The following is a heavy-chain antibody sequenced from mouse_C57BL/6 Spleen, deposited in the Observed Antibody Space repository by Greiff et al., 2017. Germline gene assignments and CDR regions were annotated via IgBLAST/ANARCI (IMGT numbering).Heavy chain of an antibody. CDR2: IDPSDSET. Sequence: QVQLQQPGAELVRPGSSVKLSCKASGYTFTSYWMHWVKQRPIQGLEWIGNIDPSDSETHYNQKFKDKATLTVDKSSSTAYMQLSSLTSEDSAVYYCARGAHYYAIDYWGQGTSVTVSS. CDR3: ARGAHYYAIDY. J-gene: IGHJ4*01. CDR1: GYTFTSYW. V-gene: IGHV1-52*01.